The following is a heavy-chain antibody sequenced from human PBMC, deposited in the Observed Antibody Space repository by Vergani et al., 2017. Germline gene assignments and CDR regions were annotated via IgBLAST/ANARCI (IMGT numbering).Heavy chain of an antibody. J-gene: IGHJ6*02. CDR1: GDSISSYY. D-gene: IGHD3-16*01. V-gene: IGHV4-59*01. CDR2: IYYSGST. CDR3: ARGGGFYGMDV. Sequence: QVQLQESGPGLVKPSETLSLTCTVSGDSISSYYWSWIRQPPGKGLEWIGYIYYSGSTNYNPSLKSRVTISVDTSKNQFSLKLSSVTAADTAVYYCARGGGFYGMDVWGQGTTVTVSS.